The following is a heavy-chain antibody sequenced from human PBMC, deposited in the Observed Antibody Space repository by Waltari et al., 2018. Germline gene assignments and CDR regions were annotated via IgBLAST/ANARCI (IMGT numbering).Heavy chain of an antibody. CDR1: GGTFSSYA. J-gene: IGHJ3*02. CDR3: AREINGSVRRAFDI. CDR2: IIPILGIA. V-gene: IGHV1-69*04. Sequence: QVQLVQSGAEVKKPGSSVKVSCKASGGTFSSYAISGVRQAPGQGLEWMGGIIPILGIANYAQKFQGRVTITADESTSTAYMELSSLRSEDTAVYYCAREINGSVRRAFDIWGQGTMVTVSS. D-gene: IGHD4-17*01.